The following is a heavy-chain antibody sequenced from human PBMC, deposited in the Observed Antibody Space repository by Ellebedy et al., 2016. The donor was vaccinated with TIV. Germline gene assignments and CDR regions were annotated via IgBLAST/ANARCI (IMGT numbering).Heavy chain of an antibody. Sequence: SLKISCAASGFTFDDYAMHWVRQAPGKGLEWVSGISWNSGSIGYADSVKGRFTISRDNAKNSLYLQINSLRAEDTALYYCAKDIGPLWFGESPLDYWGQGTLVTVSS. CDR3: AKDIGPLWFGESPLDY. D-gene: IGHD3-10*01. J-gene: IGHJ4*02. V-gene: IGHV3-9*01. CDR2: ISWNSGSI. CDR1: GFTFDDYA.